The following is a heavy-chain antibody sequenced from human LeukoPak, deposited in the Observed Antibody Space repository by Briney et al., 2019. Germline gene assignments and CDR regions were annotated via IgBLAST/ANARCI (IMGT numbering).Heavy chain of an antibody. D-gene: IGHD3-10*01. V-gene: IGHV3-15*01. CDR2: IKSKTDGGTT. Sequence: GGSLRLSCAASGFTFSNAWMSWVRQAPGKGLEWVGRIKSKTDGGTTDYAAPVKGRFTISRDDSKNTLYLQMNSLKTEDTAVYYCTTDVGGSGSYSTFDYWGQGTLVTVSS. CDR1: GFTFSNAW. CDR3: TTDVGGSGSYSTFDY. J-gene: IGHJ4*02.